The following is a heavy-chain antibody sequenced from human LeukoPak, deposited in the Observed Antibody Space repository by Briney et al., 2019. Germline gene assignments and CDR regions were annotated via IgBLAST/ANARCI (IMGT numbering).Heavy chain of an antibody. CDR2: ISAYNGST. V-gene: IGHV1-18*01. CDR3: ARDSADIVVVPAALYYYYYMDV. J-gene: IGHJ6*03. CDR1: GYTFTSYG. D-gene: IGHD2-2*01. Sequence: GASVKVSCKASGYTFTSYGISWVRQAPGQGLEWMGWISAYNGSTNYAQKLQGRVTMTTDTSTSTAYMELRSLRSDDTAVYYCARDSADIVVVPAALYYYYYMDVWGKGTTVTVSS.